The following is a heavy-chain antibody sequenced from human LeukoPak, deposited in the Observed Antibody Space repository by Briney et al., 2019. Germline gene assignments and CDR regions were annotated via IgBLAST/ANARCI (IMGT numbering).Heavy chain of an antibody. V-gene: IGHV3-21*03. CDR2: ISSGSNYI. J-gene: IGHJ4*02. CDR1: GFTFSSYT. D-gene: IGHD2-15*01. CDR3: AREAYCSGGSCYYFDY. Sequence: GGSLRLSCTASGFTFSSYTMNWVRQAPGKGREWVSSISSGSNYIYYADSLKGRFTISRDNARNSLYLQMNSLRAEDTAVYYCAREAYCSGGSCYYFDYWGQGTLVTVSS.